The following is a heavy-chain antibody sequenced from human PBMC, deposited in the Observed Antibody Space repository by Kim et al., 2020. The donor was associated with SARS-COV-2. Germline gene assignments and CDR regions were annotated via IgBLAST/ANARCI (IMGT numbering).Heavy chain of an antibody. CDR1: GFTFSSYW. CDR3: ASLSTGYVWDKFYY. J-gene: IGHJ4*02. CDR2: VNSDGSST. D-gene: IGHD3-16*01. V-gene: IGHV3-74*01. Sequence: GGSLRLSCVASGFTFSSYWMHWVRQAPGKVLVWVSRVNSDGSSTSYADSVKGRFTISRDNARNTLYLQMNSLRAEDTAVYYCASLSTGYVWDKFYYWGQGTLVTVSS.